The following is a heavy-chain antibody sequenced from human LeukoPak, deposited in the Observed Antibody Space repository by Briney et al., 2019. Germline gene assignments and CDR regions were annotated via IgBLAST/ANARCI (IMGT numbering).Heavy chain of an antibody. CDR1: GFTFSSYA. J-gene: IGHJ3*02. Sequence: GGSLRLSCAASGFTFSSYAMSWVRQAPGKGLEWVSDISGSGGSTYYADSVKGRFTISRDNAKNSLYLQMNSLRAEDMALYYCAKDKGYSGYDDNAFDIWGQGTMVTVSS. V-gene: IGHV3-23*01. CDR2: ISGSGGST. CDR3: AKDKGYSGYDDNAFDI. D-gene: IGHD5-12*01.